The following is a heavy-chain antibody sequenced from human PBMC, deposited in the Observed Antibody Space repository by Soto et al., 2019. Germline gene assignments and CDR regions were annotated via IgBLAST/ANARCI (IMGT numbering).Heavy chain of an antibody. CDR3: AREGPIYCISTSCLLGGWFDP. CDR2: IYYSGST. Sequence: SETLSLTCTVSGGSISSGDYYWSWIRQPPGKGLEWIGYIYYSGSTYYNPSLKSRVTISVDTSKNQFSLKLSSVTAADTAVYYCAREGPIYCISTSCLLGGWFDPWGQGTLVTVSS. J-gene: IGHJ5*02. V-gene: IGHV4-30-4*01. D-gene: IGHD2-2*01. CDR1: GGSISSGDYY.